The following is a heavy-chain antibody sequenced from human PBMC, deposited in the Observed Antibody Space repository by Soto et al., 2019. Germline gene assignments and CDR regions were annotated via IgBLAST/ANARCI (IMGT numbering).Heavy chain of an antibody. CDR3: ARGRMPNL. V-gene: IGHV3-53*01. J-gene: IGHJ5*02. D-gene: IGHD2-2*01. CDR1: GFTVSSTD. Sequence: PGGSLRLSCAASGFTVSSTDMTWVRQAPGKGLECVSVMYSGGTAYYADSVEGRFTISRDNSKNTLYLQMNSLRVEDTAVYYCARGRMPNLWGQGTLVTVSS. CDR2: MYSGGTA.